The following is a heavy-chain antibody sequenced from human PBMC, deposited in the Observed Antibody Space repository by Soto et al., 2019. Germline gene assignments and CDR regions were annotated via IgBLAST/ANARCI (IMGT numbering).Heavy chain of an antibody. Sequence: EVYILESGGGLVKPGGSLRLSCEGSGFTFSDAWMTWVRQAPGKGLEWVAGIKKKSEGETTDYAAPVKGRFTISRDDSKKTLYLQMKSLKTEDTAVYYCMTVRVSFMTGTATDVWGPGTTVTVSS. CDR1: GFTFSDAW. CDR2: IKKKSEGETT. V-gene: IGHV3-15*01. CDR3: MTVRVSFMTGTATDV. D-gene: IGHD1-7*01. J-gene: IGHJ6*02.